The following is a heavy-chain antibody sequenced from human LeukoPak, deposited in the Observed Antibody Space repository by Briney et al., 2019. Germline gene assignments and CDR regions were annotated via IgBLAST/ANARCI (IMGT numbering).Heavy chain of an antibody. J-gene: IGHJ4*02. CDR1: GDSISSGDYY. CDR2: ISRSGTT. D-gene: IGHD6-25*01. Sequence: SETLSLTCTVSGDSISSGDYYWSWIRQPAGKGLGWIGTISRSGTTYYNPSLKRRITISLDTSKNQFSLRLSSVTAADAAFYYCVRVRYAGAGGGYDHWGQGTLVTVSS. CDR3: VRVRYAGAGGGYDH. V-gene: IGHV4-38-2*02.